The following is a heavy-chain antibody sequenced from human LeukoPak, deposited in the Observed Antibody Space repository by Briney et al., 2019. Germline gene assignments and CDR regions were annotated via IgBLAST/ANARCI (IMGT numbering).Heavy chain of an antibody. CDR3: ASGYDSSGYYRN. D-gene: IGHD3-22*01. V-gene: IGHV4-59*01. CDR1: GGSIGSYY. Sequence: SETLSLTCTVSGGSIGSYYWSWIRQPPGKGLEWIGYIYYSGSTNYNPSLKSRVTISVDTSKNQFSLKLSSVTAADTAVYYCASGYDSSGYYRNWGQGTLVTVSS. CDR2: IYYSGST. J-gene: IGHJ4*02.